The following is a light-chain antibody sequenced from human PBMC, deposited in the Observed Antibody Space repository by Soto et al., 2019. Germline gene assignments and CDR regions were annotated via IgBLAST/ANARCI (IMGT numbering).Light chain of an antibody. CDR1: QSVSSSY. CDR3: QQYGSSPRT. V-gene: IGKV3-20*01. J-gene: IGKJ4*02. Sequence: EIQLTQSPGTLSLSPGDRATLSCRASQSVSSSYLAWYQQKPGQAPRLLIYGASSRATGIPDRFSGSGSGTDFTLTISRLEPEDFAVYYCQQYGSSPRTFGGGTKVDIK. CDR2: GAS.